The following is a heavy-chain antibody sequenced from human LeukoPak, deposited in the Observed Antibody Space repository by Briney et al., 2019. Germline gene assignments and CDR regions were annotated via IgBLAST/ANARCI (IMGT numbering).Heavy chain of an antibody. CDR1: GGSFSGYY. CDR3: ARLSSGGYPDV. CDR2: INHSGST. Sequence: SETLSLTCAVYGGSFSGYYWCWIRQPPGKGLEWIGEINHSGSTNYNPSLKSRVTISVDTSKNQFSLKLSSVTAADTAVYYCARLSSGGYPDVWGKGTTVTISS. V-gene: IGHV4-34*01. J-gene: IGHJ6*04. D-gene: IGHD3-16*01.